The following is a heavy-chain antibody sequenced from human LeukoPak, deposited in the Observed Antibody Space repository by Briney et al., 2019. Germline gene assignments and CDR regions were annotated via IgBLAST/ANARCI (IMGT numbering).Heavy chain of an antibody. V-gene: IGHV4-59*01. Sequence: SETLSLTCSVSGGSISSYYWSWIRQPPGKGLEWIGYVYYSGRTNYNPSLKSRVTISVDTSKNQFSLTLSSVTAADTAVYYCARGQKYRNGYTVTELGSGYFDYWGQGTLVTVSS. CDR1: GGSISSYY. CDR3: ARGQKYRNGYTVTELGSGYFDY. CDR2: VYYSGRT. D-gene: IGHD5-18*01. J-gene: IGHJ4*02.